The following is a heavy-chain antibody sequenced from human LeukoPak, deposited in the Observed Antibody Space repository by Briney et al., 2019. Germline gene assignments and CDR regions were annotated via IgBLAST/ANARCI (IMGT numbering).Heavy chain of an antibody. D-gene: IGHD6-13*01. Sequence: GGSLRLSCAASGFTFSSYGMHWVRQAPGKGLEWVAVISYDGSNKYYADSVKGRFTISRDNSKNTLYLQMNSLRGDDTAVYYCARGGAGAAVYYDYWGQGTLVTVSS. CDR1: GFTFSSYG. V-gene: IGHV3-30*03. CDR2: ISYDGSNK. CDR3: ARGGAGAAVYYDY. J-gene: IGHJ4*02.